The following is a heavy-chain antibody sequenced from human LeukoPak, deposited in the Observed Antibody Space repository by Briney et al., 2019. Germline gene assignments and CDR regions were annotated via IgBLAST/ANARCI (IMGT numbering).Heavy chain of an antibody. D-gene: IGHD2-2*01. Sequence: GGSLRLSCAASGFTFSSYGMHWVRQAPGKGLEWVAFIRYDGSNKYYADSVKGRFTISRDNSKNTLYLQMNSLRAEDTAVYYCARADIVVVPAAATFDYWGQGTLVTVSS. J-gene: IGHJ4*02. CDR3: ARADIVVVPAAATFDY. CDR2: IRYDGSNK. V-gene: IGHV3-30*02. CDR1: GFTFSSYG.